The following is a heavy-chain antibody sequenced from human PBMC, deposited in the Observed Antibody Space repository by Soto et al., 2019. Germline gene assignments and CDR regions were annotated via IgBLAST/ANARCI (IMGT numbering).Heavy chain of an antibody. CDR1: GFTFSSYA. CDR3: AKSGIILSRGGPFDP. V-gene: IGHV3-23*01. D-gene: IGHD2-15*01. J-gene: IGHJ5*02. CDR2: ISGSGGST. Sequence: PGGSLRLSCAASGFTFSSYAMSWVRQAPGKGLEWVSAISGSGGSTYYADSVKGRFTISRDNSKNTLYLQMNSLRAEDTAVYYCAKSGIILSRGGPFDPWGQGTLVTVSS.